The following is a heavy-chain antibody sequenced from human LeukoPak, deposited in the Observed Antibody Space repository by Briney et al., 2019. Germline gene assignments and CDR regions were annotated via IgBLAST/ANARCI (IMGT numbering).Heavy chain of an antibody. D-gene: IGHD2-2*01. CDR1: GYTFTSYG. CDR3: ARVGDIVVVHSFDP. V-gene: IGHV1-18*01. Sequence: ASVKVSCKASGYTFTSYGISWVRQAPGQGLEWMGWISAYNGNTNYAQKLQGRITMTTDTSTSTAYMELRSLRSDDTAVYYCARVGDIVVVHSFDPWGQGTLVTVSS. J-gene: IGHJ5*02. CDR2: ISAYNGNT.